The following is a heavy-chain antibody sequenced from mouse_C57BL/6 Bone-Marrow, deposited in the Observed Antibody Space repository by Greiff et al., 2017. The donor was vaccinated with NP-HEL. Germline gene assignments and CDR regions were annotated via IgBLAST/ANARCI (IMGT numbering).Heavy chain of an antibody. CDR3: ARGGNYWYYFDY. Sequence: QVQLQQSGAELVKPGASVKMSCKASGYTFTTYPIEWVKQNHGKSLEWIGNLHPYNDDTEYNEKFKNKATLTVEKSSSTVYLELSRLTSDDSSVYYCARGGNYWYYFDYWGQGTTLTVSS. V-gene: IGHV1-47*01. CDR1: GYTFTTYP. J-gene: IGHJ2*01. D-gene: IGHD2-1*01. CDR2: LHPYNDDT.